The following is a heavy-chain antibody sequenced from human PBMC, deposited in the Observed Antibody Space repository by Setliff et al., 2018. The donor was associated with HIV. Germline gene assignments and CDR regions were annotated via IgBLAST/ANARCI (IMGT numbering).Heavy chain of an antibody. V-gene: IGHV4-4*09. CDR2: IYNSAST. Sequence: PSETLSLTCTVSGDSISTDYWTWIRQPPGKGLEWIGYIYNSASTSYNPSLKSRVTISVDTSKNQFSLKLSSVTAADTAVYYCARGGDWTLDYWGRGSLVTVSS. CDR3: ARGGDWTLDY. D-gene: IGHD2-21*02. CDR1: GDSISTDY. J-gene: IGHJ4*02.